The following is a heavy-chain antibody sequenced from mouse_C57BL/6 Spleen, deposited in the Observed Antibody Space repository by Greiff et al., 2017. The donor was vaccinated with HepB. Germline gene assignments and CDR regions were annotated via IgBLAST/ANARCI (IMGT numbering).Heavy chain of an antibody. D-gene: IGHD2-1*01. CDR2: IYPGSGST. Sequence: QVQLQQPGAELVKPGASVKMSCKASGYTFTSYWITWVKQRPGQGLVWIGDIYPGSGSTNYNEKFKSKATLTVDTSSSTAYMQLSSLTSEDSAVYYCARSYYGNSPDYWGQGTTLTVSS. CDR3: ARSYYGNSPDY. CDR1: GYTFTSYW. V-gene: IGHV1-55*01. J-gene: IGHJ2*01.